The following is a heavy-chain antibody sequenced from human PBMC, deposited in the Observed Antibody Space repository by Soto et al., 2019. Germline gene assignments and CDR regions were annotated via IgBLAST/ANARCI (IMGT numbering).Heavy chain of an antibody. CDR1: GFTFSSYW. Sequence: GGSLRLSCAASGFTFSSYWMSWVRQAPGKGLEWVANIKQDGSEKYYVDSVKGRFTISRDNAKNSLYLQMNSLRAEDTAVYYCAKDLDPYSSPFPYAFDIWGQGTMVTVSS. V-gene: IGHV3-7*05. CDR2: IKQDGSEK. CDR3: AKDLDPYSSPFPYAFDI. J-gene: IGHJ3*02. D-gene: IGHD6-13*01.